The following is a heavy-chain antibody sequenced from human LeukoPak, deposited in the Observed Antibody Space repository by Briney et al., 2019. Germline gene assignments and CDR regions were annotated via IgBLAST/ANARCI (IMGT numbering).Heavy chain of an antibody. Sequence: GASVKVSCKASGGTFSSYAISWVRQAPGQGLEWMGGIIPIFGTANYAQKFQGRVTITAAESTSTAYMELSRLTSEDTAVYYCAIRWDSSGYYYSYWGQGTLVTVSS. V-gene: IGHV1-69*13. CDR1: GGTFSSYA. CDR3: AIRWDSSGYYYSY. CDR2: IIPIFGTA. J-gene: IGHJ4*02. D-gene: IGHD3-22*01.